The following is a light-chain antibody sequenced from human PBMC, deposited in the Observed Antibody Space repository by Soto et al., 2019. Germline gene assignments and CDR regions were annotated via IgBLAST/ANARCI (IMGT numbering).Light chain of an antibody. CDR2: GAS. V-gene: IGKV3-11*01. CDR3: QQRSNWPPIT. CDR1: QSVSSRS. J-gene: IGKJ5*01. Sequence: EIVLTQAPGTLSLSPGERATLSCRASQSVSSRSLAWYQQKPGQAPRLLISGASNRATGIPARFSGSGSGTDFTLTISSLEPEDFAVYYCQQRSNWPPITFGQGTRLGI.